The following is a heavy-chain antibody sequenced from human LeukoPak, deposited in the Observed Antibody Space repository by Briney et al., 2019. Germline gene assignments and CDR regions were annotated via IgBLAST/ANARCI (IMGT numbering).Heavy chain of an antibody. CDR3: ARQYSGYESLYFDS. Sequence: ASVKVSCKASGYIFSNYGISWVRQAPGQGLEWMGWINTNTGTPTYAQGFTGRFVFSLDSSVSTAYLQISSLKAEDIAVYYCARQYSGYESLYFDSWGQGTLVTVSS. CDR2: INTNTGTP. CDR1: GYIFSNYG. D-gene: IGHD5-12*01. V-gene: IGHV7-4-1*02. J-gene: IGHJ4*02.